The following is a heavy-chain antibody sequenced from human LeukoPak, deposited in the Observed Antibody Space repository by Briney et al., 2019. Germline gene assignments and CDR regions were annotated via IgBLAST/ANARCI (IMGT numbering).Heavy chain of an antibody. V-gene: IGHV3-21*01. CDR3: ARVGSGYPDC. D-gene: IGHD5-12*01. CDR2: ISSSSYI. J-gene: IGHJ4*02. Sequence: KTGGSLRLSCAASGFNFSSYSMNWVRQAPGQGLEWVSSISSSSYIYYADSVKGRFTISRDNAKNSLYLQMNSLRAEDTAVYYCARVGSGYPDCWGQGTLVTVSS. CDR1: GFNFSSYS.